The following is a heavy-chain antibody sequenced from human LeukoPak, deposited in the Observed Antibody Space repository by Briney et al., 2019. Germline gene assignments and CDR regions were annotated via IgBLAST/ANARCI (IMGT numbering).Heavy chain of an antibody. CDR3: ARGYDSNGYYGVDFDY. J-gene: IGHJ4*02. D-gene: IGHD3-22*01. CDR1: GGSISSYY. CDR2: IYYSGST. V-gene: IGHV4-59*01. Sequence: PSETLSLTCTVSGGSISSYYWSWIRQPPGKGLEWIGYIYYSGSTNYNPSLKSRVTISVDTSKNQFSLKLSSVTAADTAVYYCARGYDSNGYYGVDFDYWGQGTLVTVSS.